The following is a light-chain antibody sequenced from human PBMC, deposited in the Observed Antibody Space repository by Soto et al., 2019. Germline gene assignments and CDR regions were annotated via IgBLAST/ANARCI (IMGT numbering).Light chain of an antibody. CDR3: QSYDSSLSVPYVV. Sequence: QLVLTQPPSVSGAPGQRVTISCTGSSSNIGAGYDVHWYQQLPGTAPKLLIYGNSNRPSGVPDRFSGSKSGTSASLAITGLQAEDEADYYCQSYDSSLSVPYVVFGGGTKLTVL. V-gene: IGLV1-40*01. J-gene: IGLJ2*01. CDR2: GNS. CDR1: SSNIGAGYD.